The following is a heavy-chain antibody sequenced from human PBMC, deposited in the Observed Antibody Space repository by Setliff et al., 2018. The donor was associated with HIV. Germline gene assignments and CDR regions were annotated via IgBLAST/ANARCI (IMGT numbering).Heavy chain of an antibody. CDR1: GGSISSHY. Sequence: SETLSLTCTVSGGSISSHYWSWIRQPPGKGLEWIGHIYYSGSTDYNPSLKSRVTISLDTSKNQFSLKLTSVTAADTAVYYCARGWSSGWYNWFDPWGQGTLVTVSS. CDR3: ARGWSSGWYNWFDP. J-gene: IGHJ5*02. CDR2: IYYSGST. V-gene: IGHV4-59*11. D-gene: IGHD6-19*01.